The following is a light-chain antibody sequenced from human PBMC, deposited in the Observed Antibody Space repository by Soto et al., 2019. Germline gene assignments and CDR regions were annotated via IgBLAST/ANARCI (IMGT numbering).Light chain of an antibody. CDR1: QSTSRY. Sequence: DIQMTQSPSSLSASVGDRVAITCRASQSTSRYLNWYQQKPGKAPKLLIYAASSLQSGVPSRFSGSGSGTDFTLTISSLQPDDFATYYCQQSYTTLLTFGQGTRLEIK. CDR2: AAS. CDR3: QQSYTTLLT. V-gene: IGKV1-39*01. J-gene: IGKJ5*01.